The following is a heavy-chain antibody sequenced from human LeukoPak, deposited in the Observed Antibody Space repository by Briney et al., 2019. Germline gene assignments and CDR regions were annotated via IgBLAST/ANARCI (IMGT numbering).Heavy chain of an antibody. Sequence: GESLKISCKGSGYSFTSYWIGWVRQMPGKGLEWMGIIYPGDSDTRDSPSLQGQVTISADKSISTAYLQWSSLKASDTAMYYCARQASPNQYCSSTSCPYYFDYWGRGTLVTVSS. CDR1: GYSFTSYW. J-gene: IGHJ4*02. D-gene: IGHD2-2*01. CDR2: IYPGDSDT. V-gene: IGHV5-51*01. CDR3: ARQASPNQYCSSTSCPYYFDY.